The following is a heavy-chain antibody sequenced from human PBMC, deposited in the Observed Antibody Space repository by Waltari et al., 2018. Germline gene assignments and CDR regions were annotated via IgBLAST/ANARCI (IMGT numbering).Heavy chain of an antibody. Sequence: EVLLVESGGVLVQPGKSLRLSCAAAGFTFAGYGMHWVRQAPGKGPEWVSGVSRGGGVMDYADSGKGRFTISRDNAKNSIFLEMHRLRTDDTAFYYCARDSMSRGNYFFDSWGQGTLVTVSS. J-gene: IGHJ4*02. CDR1: GFTFAGYG. CDR3: ARDSMSRGNYFFDS. V-gene: IGHV3-9*01. D-gene: IGHD3-10*01. CDR2: VSRGGGVM.